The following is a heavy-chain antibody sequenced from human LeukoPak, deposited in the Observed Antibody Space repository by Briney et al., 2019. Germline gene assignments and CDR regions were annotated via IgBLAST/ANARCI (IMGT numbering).Heavy chain of an antibody. Sequence: GGSLRLSCAASGFTFSSYWMHWVRQAPGRGLVWVSRINSDGSSTIYADSVKGRFTISRDNAKNTLYLQMNSLRAEDTAVYYCVSGGESTWSWGQGTLATVSS. V-gene: IGHV3-74*01. J-gene: IGHJ5*02. CDR2: INSDGSST. CDR1: GFTFSSYW. CDR3: VSGGESTWS. D-gene: IGHD2-21*01.